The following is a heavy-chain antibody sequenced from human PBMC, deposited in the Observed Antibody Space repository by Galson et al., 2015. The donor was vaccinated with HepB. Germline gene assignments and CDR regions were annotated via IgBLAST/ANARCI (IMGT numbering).Heavy chain of an antibody. V-gene: IGHV3-30*04. J-gene: IGHJ6*02. CDR1: EFTFSTYT. Sequence: SLRLSCAASEFTFSTYTMHWVRQAPGKGLEWVALISYGGSDKYYADSVKGRFTISRDNSKNMVYLQMNSLRAEDTAVYYCARDRRGDGYNYGMDVWGQGTTVTVSS. CDR2: ISYGGSDK. CDR3: ARDRRGDGYNYGMDV. D-gene: IGHD5-24*01.